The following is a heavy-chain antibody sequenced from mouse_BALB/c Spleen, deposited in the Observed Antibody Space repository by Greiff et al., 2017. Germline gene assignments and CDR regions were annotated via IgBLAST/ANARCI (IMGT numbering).Heavy chain of an antibody. J-gene: IGHJ3*01. CDR1: GYTFTDYA. CDR2: ISTYYGDA. Sequence: QVQLKESGAELVRPGVSVKISCKGSGYTFTDYAMHWVKQSHAKSLEWIGVISTYYGDASYNQKFKGKATMTVDKSSSTAYMELARLTSEDSAIYYCARGGLRPAWFAYWGQGTLVTVSA. V-gene: IGHV1S137*01. D-gene: IGHD2-4*01. CDR3: ARGGLRPAWFAY.